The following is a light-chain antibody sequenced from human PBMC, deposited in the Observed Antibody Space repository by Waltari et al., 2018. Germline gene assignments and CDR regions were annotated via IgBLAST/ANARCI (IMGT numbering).Light chain of an antibody. CDR1: NIGSKN. CDR3: QVWDNSVVV. Sequence: SYELTQPLSVSVALGQTATIPCGGNNIGSKNVHWYPQSSGQAPVLVIYRDNNRPAGIPDRFSGSNSGNTATLTISRAQVGDEADYYCQVWDNSVVVFGGGTKLTVL. J-gene: IGLJ3*02. V-gene: IGLV3-9*01. CDR2: RDN.